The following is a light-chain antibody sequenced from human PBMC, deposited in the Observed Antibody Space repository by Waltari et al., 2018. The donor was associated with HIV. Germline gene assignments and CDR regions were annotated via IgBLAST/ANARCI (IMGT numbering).Light chain of an antibody. Sequence: QSDLTQPASVSGSPGQSITISCTGTNSDVGNYNLVSWYQQYPGKAPKLVIYEDTRRTSGVSTRFSGSKSGNTASLTISGLQAEDEADYYCCSYAGYSTVVFGGGTKLTVL. CDR3: CSYAGYSTVV. V-gene: IGLV2-23*01. CDR1: NSDVGNYNL. CDR2: EDT. J-gene: IGLJ2*01.